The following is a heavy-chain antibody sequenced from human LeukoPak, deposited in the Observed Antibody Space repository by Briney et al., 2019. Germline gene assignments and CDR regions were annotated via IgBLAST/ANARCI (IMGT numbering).Heavy chain of an antibody. CDR3: ARDWGSSGTGGY. CDR1: GGTFSSYA. D-gene: IGHD6-25*01. J-gene: IGHJ4*02. Sequence: SVKVSCKASGGTFSSYAIIWVRQAPGQGLEWMGRIIPILGIASYAQKFQGRVTITADKSTSTAYMELSSLRSEDTAVYYCARDWGSSGTGGYWGQGTLVTVSS. CDR2: IIPILGIA. V-gene: IGHV1-69*04.